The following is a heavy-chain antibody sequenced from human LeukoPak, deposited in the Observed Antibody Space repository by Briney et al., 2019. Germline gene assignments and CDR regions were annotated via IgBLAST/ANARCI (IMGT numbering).Heavy chain of an antibody. J-gene: IGHJ4*02. D-gene: IGHD2-15*01. CDR2: IYPGDSDT. V-gene: IGHV5-51*01. CDR1: GYSFTNYW. Sequence: GESLQISCKGSGYSFTNYWIGWVRQLPGKGLEWMGIIYPGDSDTRYSPSFQGQVTISADKSISTAFLQWSSLKASDTAMYYCARPYCSGGSCYFSPDYWGQGTLVTVSS. CDR3: ARPYCSGGSCYFSPDY.